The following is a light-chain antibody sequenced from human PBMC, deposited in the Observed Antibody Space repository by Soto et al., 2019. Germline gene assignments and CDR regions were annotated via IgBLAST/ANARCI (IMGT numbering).Light chain of an antibody. Sequence: EIVMTQSPATLSASPGESATLSCRASQSVSSNLAWYQQKPGQAPRLLIFGASTRATGIPARFSGSGSGTEVTLTISSLQSEDFAVFYCQQYNNWHPWTFGQGTKVEIK. CDR1: QSVSSN. J-gene: IGKJ1*01. V-gene: IGKV3-15*01. CDR3: QQYNNWHPWT. CDR2: GAS.